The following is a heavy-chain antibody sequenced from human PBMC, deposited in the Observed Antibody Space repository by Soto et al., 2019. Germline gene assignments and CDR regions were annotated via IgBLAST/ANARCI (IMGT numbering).Heavy chain of an antibody. J-gene: IGHJ6*02. CDR2: ISAYNGNT. CDR3: ARDCSLKYLRYYGMDV. CDR1: GYTFTSYG. V-gene: IGHV1-18*01. Sequence: QVQLVQSGAEVKKPGASVKVSCKASGYTFTSYGISWVRQAPGQGLEWMGWISAYNGNTNYEQKLQGRVTMTTDTSTSTAYMELRSLRSDDTAVYYCARDCSLKYLRYYGMDVWGQGTTVTVSS. D-gene: IGHD2-15*01.